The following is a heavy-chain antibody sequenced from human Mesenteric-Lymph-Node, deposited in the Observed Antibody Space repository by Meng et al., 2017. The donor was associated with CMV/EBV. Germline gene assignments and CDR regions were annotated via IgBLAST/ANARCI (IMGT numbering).Heavy chain of an antibody. D-gene: IGHD2-2*01. CDR2: IRYDGSNK. CDR1: GFTFSSYK. J-gene: IGHJ4*02. V-gene: IGHV3-30*02. Sequence: GESLKISCAASGFTFSSYKMNWVRQAPGKGLEWVAFIRYDGSNKYYADSVKGRFTISRDNSKNTLYLQMNSLRAEDTAVYYCAKGLQLFDYWGQGTLVTVSS. CDR3: AKGLQLFDY.